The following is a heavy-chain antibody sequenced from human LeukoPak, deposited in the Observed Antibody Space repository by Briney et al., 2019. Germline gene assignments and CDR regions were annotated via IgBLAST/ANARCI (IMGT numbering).Heavy chain of an antibody. Sequence: GGSLRLSCAASGFTFDDYGMNWVRQAPGKGLEWVSYISSSGSTIYYADSVKGRFTISRDNAKNSLYLQMNSLRAEDTALYYCAKDYGPLSSYWGQGTLVTVSS. CDR1: GFTFDDYG. CDR2: ISSSGSTI. CDR3: AKDYGPLSSY. J-gene: IGHJ4*02. V-gene: IGHV3-48*03. D-gene: IGHD4-17*01.